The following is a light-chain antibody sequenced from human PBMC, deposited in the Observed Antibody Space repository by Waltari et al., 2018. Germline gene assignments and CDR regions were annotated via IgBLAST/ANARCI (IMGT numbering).Light chain of an antibody. CDR3: MQGVHLPLT. Sequence: DIEMTQTPLSLSVSPGQPAPISCKSSQSLIHRDGKTYLYWYLKRPGQSPQLLISEVSSRFSGVPGRCSGSGSGTDFTLKISRVEAEDVGLYYCMQGVHLPLTFGGGTKVEIQ. V-gene: IGKV2-29*03. CDR2: EVS. CDR1: QSLIHRDGKTY. J-gene: IGKJ4*01.